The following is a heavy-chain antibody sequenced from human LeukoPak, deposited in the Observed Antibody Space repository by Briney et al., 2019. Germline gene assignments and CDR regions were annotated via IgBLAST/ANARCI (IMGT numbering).Heavy chain of an antibody. Sequence: GGSLRLSCAASGFTVSSIYTSWVRQAPGKGLEWVSIIYSGGSTYYADSVKGRFTVSRDNSKNTLFLQMNSLRVEDTALYYCARGAQEPFFDSWGQGTLVTVSS. V-gene: IGHV3-53*01. D-gene: IGHD1-26*01. J-gene: IGHJ4*02. CDR1: GFTVSSIY. CDR3: ARGAQEPFFDS. CDR2: IYSGGST.